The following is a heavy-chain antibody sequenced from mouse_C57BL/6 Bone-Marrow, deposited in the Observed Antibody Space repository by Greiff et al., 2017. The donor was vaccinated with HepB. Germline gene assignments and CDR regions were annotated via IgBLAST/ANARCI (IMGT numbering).Heavy chain of an antibody. CDR1: GYTFTDYY. V-gene: IGHV1-76*01. J-gene: IGHJ2*01. CDR2: IYPGSGNT. CDR3: ARRDGSSLYYFDY. D-gene: IGHD1-1*01. Sequence: QVQLQRSGAELVRPGASVKLSCKASGYTFTDYYINWVKQRAGQGLEWIARIYPGSGNTYYNEKFKGKATLTAEKSSSTAYMQLSSLTSEDSAVYFCARRDGSSLYYFDYWGQGTTLTVSS.